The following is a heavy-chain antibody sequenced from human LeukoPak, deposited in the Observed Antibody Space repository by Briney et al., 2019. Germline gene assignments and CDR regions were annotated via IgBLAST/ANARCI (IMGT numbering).Heavy chain of an antibody. CDR3: AGTLGGNCTSTNCYAIDF. J-gene: IGHJ4*02. V-gene: IGHV1-69*06. D-gene: IGHD2-2*01. CDR1: GGTFSRYA. Sequence: SVKVSCKASGGTFSRYAISWVRQAPGQGLERMGGIIPIFGTPNYAQNSQGRVTITADKSTSTAYMELRSLRSEDTAVYYCAGTLGGNCTSTNCYAIDFWGQGTLVTVSS. CDR2: IIPIFGTP.